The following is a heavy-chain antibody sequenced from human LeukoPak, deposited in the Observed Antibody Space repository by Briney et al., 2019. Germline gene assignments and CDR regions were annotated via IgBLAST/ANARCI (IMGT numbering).Heavy chain of an antibody. D-gene: IGHD2-2*01. CDR2: INHSGST. CDR3: ARGSSTSCYASSGRCAIDY. Sequence: PSETLPLTCAVYGGSFSGYYWSWIRQPPGKGLEWIGEINHSGSTNYNPSLKSRVTISVDTSKNQFSLKLSSVTAADTAMYYCARGSSTSCYASSGRCAIDYWGQGSLVTVSS. CDR1: GGSFSGYY. V-gene: IGHV4-34*01. J-gene: IGHJ4*02.